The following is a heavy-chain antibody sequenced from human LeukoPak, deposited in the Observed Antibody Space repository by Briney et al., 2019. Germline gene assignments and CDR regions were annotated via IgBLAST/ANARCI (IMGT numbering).Heavy chain of an antibody. CDR3: TTDNRSSRYSSSSIYYYGMDV. D-gene: IGHD6-6*01. Sequence: PGGSLRLSCAASGFTFSNAWMNWVRQAPGKGLEWVGRIKSKTDGGTTDYAAPVKGRFTISRDDSKNTLYLQMNSLKTEDTAVYYCTTDNRSSRYSSSSIYYYGMDVWGQGTTVTVSS. V-gene: IGHV3-15*07. CDR2: IKSKTDGGTT. CDR1: GFTFSNAW. J-gene: IGHJ6*02.